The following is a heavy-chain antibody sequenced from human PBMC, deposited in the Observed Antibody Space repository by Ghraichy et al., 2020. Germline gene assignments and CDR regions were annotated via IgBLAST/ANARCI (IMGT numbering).Heavy chain of an antibody. CDR3: SRGDSDYDLAYYDL. D-gene: IGHD5-12*01. CDR1: VGSFSGYY. CDR2: INPTGTT. V-gene: IGHV4-34*01. Sequence: SETLSLTCAVYVGSFSGYYWSWIRQPPGRGLEWIGEINPTGTTNNNPSLKSRLTLLVDPSKNQFSLQLKSVTAADTAVYYCSRGDSDYDLAYYDLWGQGTLVIGSS. J-gene: IGHJ4*02.